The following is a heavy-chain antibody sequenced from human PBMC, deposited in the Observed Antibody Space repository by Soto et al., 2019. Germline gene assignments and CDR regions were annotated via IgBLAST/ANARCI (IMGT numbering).Heavy chain of an antibody. CDR3: ARPLWRDDYNWGYFEL. J-gene: IGHJ2*01. D-gene: IGHD4-4*01. V-gene: IGHV3-30-3*01. Sequence: QVQLVESGGGVVQPGRSLRLSCAASGFTFSSYAMHWVRQAPGKGREWVAVISYDGSNKYYADSVKGRFTISRDNSKNTLYLQMNSLRTEDTAVFYCARPLWRDDYNWGYFELWGRGTLVTVSS. CDR2: ISYDGSNK. CDR1: GFTFSSYA.